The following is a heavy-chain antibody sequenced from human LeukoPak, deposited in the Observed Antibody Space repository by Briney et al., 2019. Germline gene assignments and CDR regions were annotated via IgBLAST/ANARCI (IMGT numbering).Heavy chain of an antibody. D-gene: IGHD3/OR15-3a*01. Sequence: SETLSLTCAVYGGSFSGYYWSWIRQPPGKGLEWIGEINHSGSTNYNPSLKSRVTISVDTSKNQFSLKLSSVTAADTAVYYCARLSDYYFDYWGQGTLVTVSS. CDR1: GGSFSGYY. V-gene: IGHV4-34*01. J-gene: IGHJ4*02. CDR3: ARLSDYYFDY. CDR2: INHSGST.